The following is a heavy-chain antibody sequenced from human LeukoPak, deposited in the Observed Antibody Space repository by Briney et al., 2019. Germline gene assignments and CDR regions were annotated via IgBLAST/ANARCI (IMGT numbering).Heavy chain of an antibody. CDR3: ARDRGYSYGLDY. V-gene: IGHV4-34*01. D-gene: IGHD5-18*01. J-gene: IGHJ4*02. CDR2: INHSGST. CDR1: GGSFSGYY. Sequence: SETLSLTCAVYGGSFSGYYWSWIRQPPGKGLEWIGEINHSGSTNYNPSLKSRVTISVDTSKNQFSLKLSSVTAADTAVYYCARDRGYSYGLDYWGQGTLVTVSS.